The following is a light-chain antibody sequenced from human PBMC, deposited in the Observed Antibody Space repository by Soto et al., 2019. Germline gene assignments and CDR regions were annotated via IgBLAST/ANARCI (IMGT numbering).Light chain of an antibody. Sequence: EIVMTQSPATLSVSPGERATLSCRASQSVAGNVAWYQQKGGRAPRLLIYGASTRATGIPARFSGSGSGTEFTLTISSLQSEDFAVYFCHQFNSWPQTFGQGTKVEIK. J-gene: IGKJ1*01. CDR1: QSVAGN. CDR2: GAS. CDR3: HQFNSWPQT. V-gene: IGKV3-15*01.